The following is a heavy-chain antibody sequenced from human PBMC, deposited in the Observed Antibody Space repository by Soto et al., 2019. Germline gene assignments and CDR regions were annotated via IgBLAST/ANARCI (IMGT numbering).Heavy chain of an antibody. CDR2: IYYSGST. J-gene: IGHJ5*02. D-gene: IGHD4-4*01. CDR3: AGHGRYSNSGSGCFDP. V-gene: IGHV4-39*01. Sequence: QLQLQESGPGLVKPSETLSLTRSVTGGSISSSNFYWGWIRQPPGKGLEWIGSIYYSGSTYYNPSLKTRVNIFVDTSKNQYSLKLGSVTAAATAVFYCAGHGRYSNSGSGCFDPWGEGALITVSS. CDR1: GGSISSSNFY.